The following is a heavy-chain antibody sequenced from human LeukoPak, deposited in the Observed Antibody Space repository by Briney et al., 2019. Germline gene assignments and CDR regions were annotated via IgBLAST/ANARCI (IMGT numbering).Heavy chain of an antibody. D-gene: IGHD6-19*01. CDR1: GFTFDSYE. V-gene: IGHV3-48*03. J-gene: IGHJ4*02. Sequence: GGSLRLSCAASGFTFDSYEMNWVRQAPGKGLEWVSYVSSSGSTIYYADSVKGRFTISRDNAKNSLYLQMNSLRAEDTAVYYCARDLIAVARFDSWGQGTLVTVSS. CDR2: VSSSGSTI. CDR3: ARDLIAVARFDS.